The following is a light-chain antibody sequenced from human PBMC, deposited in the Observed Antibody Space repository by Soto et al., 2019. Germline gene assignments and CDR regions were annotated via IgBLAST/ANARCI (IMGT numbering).Light chain of an antibody. Sequence: EVVLTQSPDTLSLSPGERATLSCRASQSVGSNYLAWYQQKPGQAPRLLIFGASSRATGIPDRFSGSGFGTDFTLALSRLEPEDFAVYYCRQYGGTPLVTFGGGTKVEIK. J-gene: IGKJ4*01. V-gene: IGKV3-20*01. CDR1: QSVGSNY. CDR2: GAS. CDR3: RQYGGTPLVT.